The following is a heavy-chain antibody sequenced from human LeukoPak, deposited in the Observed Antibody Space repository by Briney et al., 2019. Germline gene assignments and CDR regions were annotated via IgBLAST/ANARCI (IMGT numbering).Heavy chain of an antibody. V-gene: IGHV3-15*01. J-gene: IGHJ4*02. Sequence: GGSLRLSCAASGFTFSNAWMSWVRQAPGKGLEWVGRIKSKADGGTTDYAAPVKGRFTISRDDSKNTLYLQMNSLKTEDTAVYYCTTDLVVVVIPYWGQGTLVTVSS. CDR3: TTDLVVVVIPY. CDR1: GFTFSNAW. D-gene: IGHD3-22*01. CDR2: IKSKADGGTT.